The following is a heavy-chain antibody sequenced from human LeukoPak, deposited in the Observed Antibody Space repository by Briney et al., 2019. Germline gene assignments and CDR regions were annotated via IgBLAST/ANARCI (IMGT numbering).Heavy chain of an antibody. V-gene: IGHV1-69*02. D-gene: IGHD3-22*01. CDR1: GGTFSSYT. CDR3: ARGGAYYYDSSGYFFDY. CDR2: IIPILGIA. J-gene: IGHJ4*02. Sequence: GASVKVSCKASGGTFSSYTISWVRQAPGQGLEWMGRIIPILGIANYAQKFQGRVTITADKSTSTAYMELSSLGSEDTAVYYCARGGAYYYDSSGYFFDYWGQGTLVTVSS.